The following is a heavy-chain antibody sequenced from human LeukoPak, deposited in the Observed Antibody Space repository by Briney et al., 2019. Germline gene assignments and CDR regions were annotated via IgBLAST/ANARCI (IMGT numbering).Heavy chain of an antibody. CDR3: VSRACTITACYVASWRCFDH. D-gene: IGHD2-2*01. J-gene: IGHJ4*02. V-gene: IGHV3-7*03. CDR1: GLTFSRYW. Sequence: GGSLRLSCEASGLTFSRYWLTWVRQAPGKGLEWVANINEGGSEKNYVDSVKGRFTISRDNAKSSLYLQMISLRDDDTALYHCVSRACTITACYVASWRCFDHWGQGTPVTVSS. CDR2: INEGGSEK.